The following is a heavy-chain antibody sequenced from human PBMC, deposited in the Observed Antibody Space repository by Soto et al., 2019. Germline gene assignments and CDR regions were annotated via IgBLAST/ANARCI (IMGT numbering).Heavy chain of an antibody. CDR2: VFHSGRT. V-gene: IGHV4-4*02. D-gene: IGHD6-13*01. CDR3: ARRGSWYSSRWFDP. CDR1: GGSISSGNW. J-gene: IGHJ5*02. Sequence: PSETLSLTCAVSGGSISSGNWWSWIRQSPGKGPEWIGEVFHSGRTNYNPSLKSRVTISVDTSKNQFSLKLSSVTAADTAVYYCARRGSWYSSRWFDPWGQGTLVTVSS.